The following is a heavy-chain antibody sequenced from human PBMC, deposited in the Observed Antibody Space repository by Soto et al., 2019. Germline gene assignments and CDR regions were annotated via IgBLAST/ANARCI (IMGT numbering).Heavy chain of an antibody. CDR3: AREGVQHGSGPYYYYGMDV. J-gene: IGHJ6*02. V-gene: IGHV3-21*01. Sequence: GGSLRLSCAASGFTFSSYSMNWVRQAPGKGLEWVSSISSSSSYIYYADSVKGRFTISRDNAKNSLYLQMNSLRAQDTAVYYCAREGVQHGSGPYYYYGMDVWGQGTTVTVSS. CDR1: GFTFSSYS. CDR2: ISSSSSYI. D-gene: IGHD3-10*01.